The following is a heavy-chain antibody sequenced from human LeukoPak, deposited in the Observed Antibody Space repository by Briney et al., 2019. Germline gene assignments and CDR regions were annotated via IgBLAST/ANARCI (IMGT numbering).Heavy chain of an antibody. Sequence: GGSLRLSCAASGFAFNDYYMSWVRQVPGKGLEWVAMINQDGSDKYYVDSVKGRFTISRDNAKKSLFLELNSLRADDTAVFYCARDPGSSAFDLWGQGSLVTVST. CDR3: ARDPGSSAFDL. CDR1: GFAFNDYY. CDR2: INQDGSDK. V-gene: IGHV3-7*01. D-gene: IGHD1-14*01. J-gene: IGHJ4*02.